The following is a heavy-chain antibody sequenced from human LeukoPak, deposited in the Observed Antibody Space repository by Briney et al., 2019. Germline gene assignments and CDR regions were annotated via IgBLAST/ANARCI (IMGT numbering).Heavy chain of an antibody. V-gene: IGHV4-34*01. CDR2: INHSGST. CDR3: ARGFHYYGSGSLFGY. Sequence: PWGTLSLTCAAYGGTFSGYYLNWIRQPPGKGLEWIGEINHSGSTNYNPSPKLRVTISVDTSKHQFSLKLSSVTAADTAVYYCARGFHYYGSGSLFGYWGQGTLVTVSS. J-gene: IGHJ4*02. D-gene: IGHD3-10*01. CDR1: GGTFSGYY.